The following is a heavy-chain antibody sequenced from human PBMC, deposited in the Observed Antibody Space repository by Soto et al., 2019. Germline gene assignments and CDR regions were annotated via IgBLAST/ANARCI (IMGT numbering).Heavy chain of an antibody. CDR1: GFTFIDHY. D-gene: IGHD2-8*01. V-gene: IGHV3-72*01. J-gene: IGHJ2*01. Sequence: GGSLILSGAASGFTFIDHYMEWVRQSPGEGLEWVGRTRNKANSYTTEYAASVKGRFTISRDDSKNSLYLQMNSLKTEDTAVYYCARGYCSNGVCYRYIDLWGRGTLVTVSS. CDR3: ARGYCSNGVCYRYIDL. CDR2: TRNKANSYTT.